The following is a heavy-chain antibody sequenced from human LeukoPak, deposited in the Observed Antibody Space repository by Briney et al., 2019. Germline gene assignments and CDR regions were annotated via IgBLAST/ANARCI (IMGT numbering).Heavy chain of an antibody. V-gene: IGHV1-2*02. Sequence: ASVKVSCKASGYTFTGYYMHWVRQAPGQGLEWMGWINPNSGGTNYAQKFQGRVTMTRDTSISTAYMELSRLRSDDTAVYYCARGLGAAAGRVFDYWGQGILVTVSS. CDR3: ARGLGAAAGRVFDY. D-gene: IGHD6-13*01. CDR1: GYTFTGYY. J-gene: IGHJ4*02. CDR2: INPNSGGT.